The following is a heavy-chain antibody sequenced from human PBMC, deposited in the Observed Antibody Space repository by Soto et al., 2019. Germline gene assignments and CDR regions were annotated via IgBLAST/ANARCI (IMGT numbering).Heavy chain of an antibody. CDR2: INPSRGST. J-gene: IGHJ6*04. V-gene: IGHV1-46*01. CDR1: GYTFTSYY. Sequence: ASVKVSCKASGYTFTSYYMHWVRQAPGQGLEWMGIINPSRGSTNYAQKFQGRVTMTTDKSTSTAYMELSSLRSEDTAVYYCARGRVNTHAPMDVWGKGTTVTVSS. CDR3: ARGRVNTHAPMDV.